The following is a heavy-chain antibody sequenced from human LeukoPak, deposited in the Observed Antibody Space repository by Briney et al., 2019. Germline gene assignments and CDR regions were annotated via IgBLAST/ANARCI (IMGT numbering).Heavy chain of an antibody. CDR2: INPRGGST. D-gene: IGHD4-17*01. CDR3: AREDADYTVSFDF. J-gene: IGHJ4*02. V-gene: IGHV1-46*01. Sequence: ASVKVSCKASGYTFTRNYMYWVRQAPGQGLEWMGIINPRGGSTTYAQKFQGRLTMTRDTSTSTVYMELSSLRSEDTAVYYCAREDADYTVSFDFWGQGTLATFSS. CDR1: GYTFTRNY.